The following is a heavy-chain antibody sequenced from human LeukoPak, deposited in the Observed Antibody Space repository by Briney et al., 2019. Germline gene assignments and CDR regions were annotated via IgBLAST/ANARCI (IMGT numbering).Heavy chain of an antibody. CDR2: IYYSGST. Sequence: SETLSLTCTVSGGSISSSSYYWGWIRQPPGKGLEWIGSIYYSGSTYYNPSLKSRVTISVDTSKNQFSLKLSSVTAADTAVYYCARGGLLLWFDPWGQGTLVTVSS. D-gene: IGHD3-22*01. CDR1: GGSISSSSYY. V-gene: IGHV4-39*07. J-gene: IGHJ5*02. CDR3: ARGGLLLWFDP.